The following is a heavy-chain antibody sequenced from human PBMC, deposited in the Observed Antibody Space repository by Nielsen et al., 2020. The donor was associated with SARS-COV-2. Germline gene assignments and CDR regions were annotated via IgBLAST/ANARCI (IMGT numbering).Heavy chain of an antibody. V-gene: IGHV3-33*01. CDR3: ARDRYDYVDTYYYFDL. J-gene: IGHJ2*01. CDR1: GFTFSSYG. CDR2: IWYDGSNK. D-gene: IGHD4-17*01. Sequence: SLKISCAASGFTFSSYGMHWVRQAPGKGLEWVAVIWYDGSNKYYADSVKGRFTISRDNSKNTLYLQMNSLRAEDTAVYYCARDRYDYVDTYYYFDLWGRGTLVTVSS.